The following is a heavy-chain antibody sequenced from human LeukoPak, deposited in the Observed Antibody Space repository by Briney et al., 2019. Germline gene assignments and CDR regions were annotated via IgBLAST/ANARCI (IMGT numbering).Heavy chain of an antibody. D-gene: IGHD3-10*01. CDR3: ARDCRVWFGELWQNWFDP. CDR1: GFTFSSYW. J-gene: IGHJ5*02. Sequence: PRGSLRLSCAASGFTFSSYWMSWVRQAPGKGLEWVANIKQDGSEKYYVDSVKGRFTISRDNAKNSLYLQMNSLRAEDTAVYYCARDCRVWFGELWQNWFDPWGQGTLVTVSS. V-gene: IGHV3-7*01. CDR2: IKQDGSEK.